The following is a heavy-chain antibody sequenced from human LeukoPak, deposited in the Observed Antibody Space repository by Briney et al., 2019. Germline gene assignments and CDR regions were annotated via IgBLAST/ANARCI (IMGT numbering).Heavy chain of an antibody. Sequence: GGSLRLSCAASGFTFSDYAMSWVRLAPGKGLEWVSAISASGGSTYYADSVRGRFTISRDNSKNTLYLQMNSLRVEDTAVYYCATPQGDYWGQGTLVTVSS. CDR3: ATPQGDY. V-gene: IGHV3-23*01. J-gene: IGHJ4*02. CDR2: ISASGGST. CDR1: GFTFSDYA.